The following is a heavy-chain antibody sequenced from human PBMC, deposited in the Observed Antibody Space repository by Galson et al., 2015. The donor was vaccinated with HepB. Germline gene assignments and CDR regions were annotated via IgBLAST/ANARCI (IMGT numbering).Heavy chain of an antibody. J-gene: IGHJ4*02. CDR1: GFTFSGSA. Sequence: SLRLSCAASGFTFSGSAIHWVRQASGKGPEWVGRIRRKTTNYATSYVPSLKGRFTIPRGDSKNMEYLHIRSLKTEDTAVYYCTRLGDFSGYSSRWGQGTLVTVSA. CDR3: TRLGDFSGYSSR. CDR2: IRRKTTNYAT. D-gene: IGHD6-19*01. V-gene: IGHV3-73*01.